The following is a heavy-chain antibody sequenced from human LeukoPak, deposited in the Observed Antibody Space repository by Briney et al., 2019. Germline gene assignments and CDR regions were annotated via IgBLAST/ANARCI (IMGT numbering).Heavy chain of an antibody. V-gene: IGHV4-59*08. CDR3: ARTYYYDSSGYLNHWFDP. J-gene: IGHJ5*02. D-gene: IGHD3-22*01. CDR2: IYDIGST. Sequence: SETLSLTCTVSGGSVSSYYWSWIREPPGKGLEWIGYIYDIGSTKYNPSLKSRVTMSVDTSKNQFSLKLSSVTAADTAVYHCARTYYYDSSGYLNHWFDPWGQGTLVTVSS. CDR1: GGSVSSYY.